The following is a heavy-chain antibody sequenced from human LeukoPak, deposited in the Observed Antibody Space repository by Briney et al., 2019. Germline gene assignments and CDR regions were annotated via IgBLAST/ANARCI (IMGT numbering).Heavy chain of an antibody. CDR2: ISWDGGST. V-gene: IGHV3-43*01. D-gene: IGHD3-9*01. CDR3: ARHPGLRYFDWTFDI. J-gene: IGHJ3*02. CDR1: GFTFDDYT. Sequence: GGSLRLSCAASGFTFDDYTMHWVRQAPGKGLEWVSLISWDGGSTYYADSVKGRFTISRDNSKNSLYLQMNSLRAEDTAVYYCARHPGLRYFDWTFDIWGRGTLVTVSS.